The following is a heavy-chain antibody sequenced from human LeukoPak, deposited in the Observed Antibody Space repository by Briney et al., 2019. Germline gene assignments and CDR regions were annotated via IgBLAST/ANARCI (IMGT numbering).Heavy chain of an antibody. Sequence: GGSLRLSCAASGFTFSSYGMHWVRQAPGKGLEWVAVISYDGSNKYYADSVKGRFTMSRDNAKNSVYLQMNSLRAEDTAVYYCARDFQSSRVIDSWGQGTLVTVSS. CDR3: ARDFQSSRVIDS. J-gene: IGHJ4*02. CDR1: GFTFSSYG. CDR2: ISYDGSNK. D-gene: IGHD6-13*01. V-gene: IGHV3-30*03.